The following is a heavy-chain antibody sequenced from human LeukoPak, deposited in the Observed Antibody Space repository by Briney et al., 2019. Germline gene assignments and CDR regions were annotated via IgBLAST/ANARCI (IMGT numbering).Heavy chain of an antibody. CDR1: GDTVSSNTAA. J-gene: IGHJ6*02. Sequence: SQTLSLTCAISGDTVSSNTAAWNWIRQSPSRGLEWLGRTYYRSRWNTDYAASVQNRITINPDTSTNQFSLQLKSATPEDTAVYYCSRQRSTSTYYFGLDVWGQGTTVTVSS. V-gene: IGHV6-1*01. D-gene: IGHD6-6*01. CDR2: TYYRSRWNT. CDR3: SRQRSTSTYYFGLDV.